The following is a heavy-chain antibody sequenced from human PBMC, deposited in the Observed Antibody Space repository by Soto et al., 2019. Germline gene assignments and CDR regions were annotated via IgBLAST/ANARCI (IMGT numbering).Heavy chain of an antibody. CDR3: ARGVAARPGVAPCEY. CDR1: GYTFTSYG. J-gene: IGHJ4*02. D-gene: IGHD6-6*01. Sequence: ASVKVSCKASGYTFTSYGISWVRQAPGQGLEWMGWISAYNGNTNYAQKLQGRVTMTTDTSTSTAYMELRSLRSDDTAVYYCARGVAARPGVAPCEYWGQGTLVTVSS. CDR2: ISAYNGNT. V-gene: IGHV1-18*01.